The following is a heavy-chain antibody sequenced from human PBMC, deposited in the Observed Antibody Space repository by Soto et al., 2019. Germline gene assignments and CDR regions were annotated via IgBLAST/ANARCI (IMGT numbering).Heavy chain of an antibody. CDR3: ARSSRIGDYYYYYMDV. V-gene: IGHV3-48*01. J-gene: IGHJ6*03. CDR1: GFTFSSYS. D-gene: IGHD1-26*01. Sequence: GGSLRLSCAASGFTFSSYSMNWVRQAPGKGLEWVSYISSSSTIYYADSVKGRFTISRDNAKNSLYLQMNSLRAEDTAVYYCARSSRIGDYYYYYMDVWGKGTTVTVSS. CDR2: ISSSSTI.